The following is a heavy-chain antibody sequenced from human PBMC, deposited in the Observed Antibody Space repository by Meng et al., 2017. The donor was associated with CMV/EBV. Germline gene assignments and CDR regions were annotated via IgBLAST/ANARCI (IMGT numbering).Heavy chain of an antibody. CDR1: GFTFSSYA. CDR3: ASKFWSGFYYYGMDV. Sequence: GESLKISCAASGFTFSSYAMSWVRQAPGKGLEWVSAISGSGGSTYYADSVKGRFTISRDNSENTLYLQMNSLRAEDTAVYYCASKFWSGFYYYGMDVWGQGTTVTVSS. V-gene: IGHV3-23*01. D-gene: IGHD3-3*01. CDR2: ISGSGGST. J-gene: IGHJ6*02.